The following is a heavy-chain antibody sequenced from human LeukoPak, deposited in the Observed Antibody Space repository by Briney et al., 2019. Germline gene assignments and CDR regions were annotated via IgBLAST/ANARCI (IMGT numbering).Heavy chain of an antibody. Sequence: PSETLSLTCTVSGGSVSSGGYYWSWIRQHPGKGLEWIGYIYYSGSTYYNPSLKSRVTISVDTSKNQFSLKLSSVTAADTAVYYCARRDMITFGGVIADWGQGTLVTVSS. CDR1: GGSVSSGGYY. CDR2: IYYSGST. V-gene: IGHV4-31*03. J-gene: IGHJ4*02. D-gene: IGHD3-16*02. CDR3: ARRDMITFGGVIAD.